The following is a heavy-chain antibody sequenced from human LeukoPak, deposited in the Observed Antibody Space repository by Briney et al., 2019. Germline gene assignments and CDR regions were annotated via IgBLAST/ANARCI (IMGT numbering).Heavy chain of an antibody. CDR3: ARTLDYAPSRVFDY. D-gene: IGHD4-17*01. V-gene: IGHV1-18*01. CDR2: MSAYNGNT. CDR1: GYTFTSYG. J-gene: IGHJ4*02. Sequence: ASVKVSCKASGYTFTSYGISSVRQAPGHELEWMGWMSAYNGNTNYAHNIQGRVTMTTDTSTSTAYMELRSLRSDDTAVYYCARTLDYAPSRVFDYWGQGTLVTVSS.